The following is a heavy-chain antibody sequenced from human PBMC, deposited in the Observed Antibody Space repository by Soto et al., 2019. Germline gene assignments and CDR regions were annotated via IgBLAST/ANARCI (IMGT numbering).Heavy chain of an antibody. CDR2: IKQDGSEK. Sequence: GGSLRLSCAASGFTFSSYWMSWVRQAPGKGLEWVANIKQDGSEKYYVDSVKGRFTISRDNAKNSLYLQMNSLRAEDTAVYYCGRGWLPPTLFYVYIGGIYRYSVRAPPAFDIWGQGKMVPVS. V-gene: IGHV3-7*01. J-gene: IGHJ3*02. CDR1: GFTFSSYW. D-gene: IGHD3-16*02. CDR3: GRGWLPPTLFYVYIGGIYRYSVRAPPAFDI.